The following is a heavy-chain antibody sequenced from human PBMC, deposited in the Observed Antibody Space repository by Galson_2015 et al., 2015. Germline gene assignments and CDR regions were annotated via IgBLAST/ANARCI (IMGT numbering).Heavy chain of an antibody. J-gene: IGHJ3*02. Sequence: SLRLSCAASGFTFSSYRMNWVRQAPGKGLEWVSYISSSSSTIYYADSVKGRFTISRDNAKNSLYLQMNSLRDEDTAVYYCARDQGYCSGGSCYSDAFDIWGQGTMVTVSS. V-gene: IGHV3-48*02. D-gene: IGHD2-15*01. CDR3: ARDQGYCSGGSCYSDAFDI. CDR1: GFTFSSYR. CDR2: ISSSSSTI.